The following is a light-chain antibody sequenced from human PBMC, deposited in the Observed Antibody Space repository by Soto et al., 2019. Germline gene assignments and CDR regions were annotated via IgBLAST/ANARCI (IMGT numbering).Light chain of an antibody. CDR2: KAT. J-gene: IGKJ1*01. CDR3: QQYNSQRT. CDR1: QYISSW. Sequence: DIQMTQSPSTLSASVGDRVTITCRASQYISSWLAWYQQKPGKAPKLLIYKATNLKSGVPSRFSGSRSGTEFTLTISSLQPDDFATYYCQQYNSQRTFGQGTKVEIK. V-gene: IGKV1-5*03.